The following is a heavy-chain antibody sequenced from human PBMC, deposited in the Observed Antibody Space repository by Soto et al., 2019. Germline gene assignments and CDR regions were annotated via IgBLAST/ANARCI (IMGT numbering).Heavy chain of an antibody. J-gene: IGHJ4*02. CDR1: GGSISSGGYY. CDR3: ARDRIGHCSGGSYYPE. V-gene: IGHV4-31*03. Sequence: QVQLQESGPGLVKPSQTLSLTCTVSGGSISSGGYYWSWIRQHPGKGLERIGYIYYSGSTYYNPSLKSRVTISVDTSKNQFSLNLSSVTAADTAVYYCARDRIGHCSGGSYYPEWGQGTLVTVSS. CDR2: IYYSGST. D-gene: IGHD2-15*01.